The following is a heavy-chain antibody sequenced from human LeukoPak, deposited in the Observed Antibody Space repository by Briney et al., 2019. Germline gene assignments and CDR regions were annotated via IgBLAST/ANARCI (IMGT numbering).Heavy chain of an antibody. J-gene: IGHJ4*02. CDR2: IIPILGIA. Sequence: GSSVKVSCKASGGTFSSYAISWVRQAPGQGLEWMGRIIPILGIANYAQKFQGRVTITADKSTSTAYMELSSPRSEDTAVYYCASLQMAAMDFDYWGQGTLVTVSS. V-gene: IGHV1-69*04. D-gene: IGHD5-24*01. CDR1: GGTFSSYA. CDR3: ASLQMAAMDFDY.